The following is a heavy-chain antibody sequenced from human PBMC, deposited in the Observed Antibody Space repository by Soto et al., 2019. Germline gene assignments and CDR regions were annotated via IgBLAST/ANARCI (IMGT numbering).Heavy chain of an antibody. Sequence: SETLSLTCTVSGGSISSYYWSWIRQPPGKGLEWIGYIYYSGSTNYNPSLKSRVTISVDKSKNQFSLKLSSVTAADTAVYYCAKCVVGTSSYNSWGQGTLVTVSS. D-gene: IGHD2-2*02. J-gene: IGHJ4*02. CDR3: AKCVVGTSSYNS. V-gene: IGHV4-59*12. CDR1: GGSISSYY. CDR2: IYYSGST.